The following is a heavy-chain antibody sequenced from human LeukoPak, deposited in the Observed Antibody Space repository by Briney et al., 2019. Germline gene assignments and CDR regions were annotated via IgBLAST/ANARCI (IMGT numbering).Heavy chain of an antibody. D-gene: IGHD3-16*01. Sequence: GGSLRLSCAASGXTFRTYWVHWVRQAPGKGLLWVSRINTDGSGTIYADSVKGRFTISRDNANNTLYLQMNSLRAEDTALYYCARAKPGGNWFDPWGQGTLVTVSS. CDR2: INTDGSGT. J-gene: IGHJ5*02. CDR3: ARAKPGGNWFDP. CDR1: GXTFRTYW. V-gene: IGHV3-74*01.